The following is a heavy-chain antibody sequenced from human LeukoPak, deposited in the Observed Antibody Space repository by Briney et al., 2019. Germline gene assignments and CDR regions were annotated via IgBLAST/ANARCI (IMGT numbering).Heavy chain of an antibody. CDR1: GYSFTNYW. D-gene: IGHD1-26*01. CDR3: ARLDYSGSADGYFQH. CDR2: IYPGDSDT. J-gene: IGHJ1*01. Sequence: GESLKISRKGSGYSFTNYWIGWVRQMPGKGLEWMGIIYPGDSDTRYSPSFQGQVTISADRSISTAYLQWSSLKASDTAMYYCARLDYSGSADGYFQHWGQGTLVTVSS. V-gene: IGHV5-51*01.